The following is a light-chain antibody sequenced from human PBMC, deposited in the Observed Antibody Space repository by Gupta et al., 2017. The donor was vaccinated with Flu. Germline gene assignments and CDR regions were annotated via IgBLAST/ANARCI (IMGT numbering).Light chain of an antibody. CDR2: AAA. V-gene: IGKV1-39*01. CDR1: QSTSTY. CDR3: QQSDSGART. Sequence: DIQMTQSPSSLSASIGDRVTITCRASQSTSTYLHWYQQQPGKAPKLLIYAAASLQSGVPSRFSGSGSGTDFTLTITRRQAEDFATYYGQQSDSGARTFGQGTKLEIK. J-gene: IGKJ1*01.